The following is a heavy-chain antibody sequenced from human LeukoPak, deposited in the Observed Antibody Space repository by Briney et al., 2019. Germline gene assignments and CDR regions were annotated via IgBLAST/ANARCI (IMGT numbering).Heavy chain of an antibody. Sequence: SETLSLTCTVSGGSISSYYWSWIRQPPGKGLEWIGYIYYSGSTNYNPSLKSRVTISVYTSKNQFSLNLSSVTAADTAVYYCARDKPQSYFDFWGQGTLVTVSS. V-gene: IGHV4-59*12. CDR1: GGSISSYY. CDR2: IYYSGST. J-gene: IGHJ4*02. CDR3: ARDKPQSYFDF.